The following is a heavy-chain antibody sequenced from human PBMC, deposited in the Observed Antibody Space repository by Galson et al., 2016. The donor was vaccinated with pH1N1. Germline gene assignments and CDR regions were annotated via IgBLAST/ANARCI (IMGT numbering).Heavy chain of an antibody. CDR2: ISGSGGST. J-gene: IGHJ4*02. CDR1: GFTFSVFA. Sequence: SLRLSCAASGFTFSVFAMSWVRQAPGKGLEWVSVISGSGGSTYYADSVKGRFTISRDNSKNTLFLQMNSLSAEDTAVYYCAREIAAAGSYWGQGTLVTVSS. V-gene: IGHV3-23*01. CDR3: AREIAAAGSY. D-gene: IGHD6-25*01.